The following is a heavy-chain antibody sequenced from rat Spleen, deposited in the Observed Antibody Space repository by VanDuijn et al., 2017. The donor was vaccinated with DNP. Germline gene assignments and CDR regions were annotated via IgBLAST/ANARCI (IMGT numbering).Heavy chain of an antibody. V-gene: IGHV5-58*01. J-gene: IGHJ2*01. CDR2: INTDGGST. CDR1: GFIFSNYW. CDR3: ARTLMGITPFDY. D-gene: IGHD1-9*01. Sequence: EVQLVESGGGPVQPGRSLKVSCVASGFIFSNYWMTWIRQAPGKGLEWVASINTDGGSTYYPDSVKGRFTISRDNAENTVYLQMNSLRSEDTATYYCARTLMGITPFDYWGQGVMVTVSS.